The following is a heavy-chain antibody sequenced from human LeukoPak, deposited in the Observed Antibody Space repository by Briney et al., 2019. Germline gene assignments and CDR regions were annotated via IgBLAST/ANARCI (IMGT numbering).Heavy chain of an antibody. V-gene: IGHV3-11*04. CDR3: ARVASAAGSDDAFDI. CDR1: GFTFSDYY. D-gene: IGHD6-13*01. Sequence: GGSLRLSCAASGFTFSDYYMSWIRQAPGKGLEWVSYISSSGSTIYYADSVKGRFTISRDNAKNSLYLQMNSLRAEDTAVYYCARVASAAGSDDAFDIWGQGTMVTVSS. CDR2: ISSSGSTI. J-gene: IGHJ3*02.